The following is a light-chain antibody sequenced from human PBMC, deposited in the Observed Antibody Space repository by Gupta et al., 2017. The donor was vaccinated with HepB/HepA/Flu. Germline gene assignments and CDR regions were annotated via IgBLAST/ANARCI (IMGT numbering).Light chain of an antibody. CDR3: QQRSNWPPT. J-gene: IGKJ4*01. CDR1: QSVSSY. CDR2: DAS. V-gene: IGKV3-11*01. Sequence: EIVLTQSPATLSLSPGERATLSCRASQSVSSYLAWYQQKPGQAPRLLIYDASNRATGIPARFSGSGSVTDFTLTISILAPEDFAVYYCQQRSNWPPTFGGGTKVEIK.